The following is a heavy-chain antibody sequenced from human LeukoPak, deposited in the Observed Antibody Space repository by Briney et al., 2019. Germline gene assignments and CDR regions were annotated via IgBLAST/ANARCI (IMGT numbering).Heavy chain of an antibody. CDR1: GGTFSSYA. CDR3: ARAGVCSSTSCYADLYYYYYGMDV. CDR2: ISAYNGNT. D-gene: IGHD2-2*01. V-gene: IGHV1-18*01. Sequence: ASVKVSCKASGGTFSSYAISWVRQAPGQGLEWMGWISAYNGNTNYAQKLQGRVTMTTDTSTSTAYMELRSLRSDDTAVYYCARAGVCSSTSCYADLYYYYYGMDVWGKGTTVTVSS. J-gene: IGHJ6*04.